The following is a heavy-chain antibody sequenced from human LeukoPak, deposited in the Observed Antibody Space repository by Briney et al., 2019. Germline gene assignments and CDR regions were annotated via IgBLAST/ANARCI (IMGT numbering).Heavy chain of an antibody. D-gene: IGHD2-2*02. Sequence: ASVKVSCKASGGTFSSYAISWVRQAPGQGLEWMGGIIPIFGTANYAQKFQGRVTITTDESTSTAYMELSSLRSEDTAVYYCARDGLSVVVPAAIPSPEYFQHWGQGTLVTVSS. J-gene: IGHJ1*01. CDR2: IIPIFGTA. CDR3: ARDGLSVVVPAAIPSPEYFQH. CDR1: GGTFSSYA. V-gene: IGHV1-69*05.